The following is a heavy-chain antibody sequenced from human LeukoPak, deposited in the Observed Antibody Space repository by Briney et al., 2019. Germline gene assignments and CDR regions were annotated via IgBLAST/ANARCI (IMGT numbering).Heavy chain of an antibody. D-gene: IGHD4-17*01. Sequence: PSETLSLTCTVSGGSISSGDYYWSWIRQPPGKGLEWIGYIYYSGSTYYNPSLKSRLTISVDTSKNQFSLKLNSVTAADTAVYYCAREDYGDYAFGLDSWGQGTLVTVSS. CDR3: AREDYGDYAFGLDS. V-gene: IGHV4-30-4*08. CDR2: IYYSGST. CDR1: GGSISSGDYY. J-gene: IGHJ4*02.